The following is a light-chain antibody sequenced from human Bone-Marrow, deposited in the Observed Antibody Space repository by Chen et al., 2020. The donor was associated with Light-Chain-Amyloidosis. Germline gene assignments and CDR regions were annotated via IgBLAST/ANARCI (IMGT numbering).Light chain of an antibody. J-gene: IGLJ3*02. CDR1: SRDVGGYDS. CDR2: DVS. CDR3: CSYAGIYWV. Sequence: QSALTQPRSVSGSPGQSVTISCTGTSRDVGGYDSVYWYQQYPGKAPKPMIYDVSKRLSGVPDRFCASKSGNTASMTISGLQAEDEADYYCCSYAGIYWVFGGGTKLTVL. V-gene: IGLV2-11*01.